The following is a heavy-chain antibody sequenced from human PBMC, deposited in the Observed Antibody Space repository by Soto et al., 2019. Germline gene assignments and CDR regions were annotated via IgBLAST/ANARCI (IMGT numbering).Heavy chain of an antibody. CDR3: ARVGPSYDSSGYYLGWFDP. CDR2: IYYSGST. CDR1: GGSIGSGDYY. Sequence: PSETLSLTCTVSGGSIGSGDYYWSWIRQPPGKGLEWIGYIYYSGSTYYNPSLKSRVTISVDTSKNQFSLKLSSVTAADTAVYYCARVGPSYDSSGYYLGWFDPWGQGTLVTVSS. J-gene: IGHJ5*02. V-gene: IGHV4-30-4*01. D-gene: IGHD3-22*01.